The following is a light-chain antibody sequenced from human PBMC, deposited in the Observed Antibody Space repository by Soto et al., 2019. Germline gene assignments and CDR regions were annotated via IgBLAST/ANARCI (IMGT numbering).Light chain of an antibody. CDR1: QSISSY. Sequence: DIQMTQSPSSLSASVGDRVTITCRASQSISSYLNGYQQKPGKAPKLLIYAASSLQSGVPSRFSGSGSGTDFTLTISSLQPEEFATYYCQQSYSTPPTFGGGTKVEIK. CDR2: AAS. CDR3: QQSYSTPPT. V-gene: IGKV1-39*01. J-gene: IGKJ4*01.